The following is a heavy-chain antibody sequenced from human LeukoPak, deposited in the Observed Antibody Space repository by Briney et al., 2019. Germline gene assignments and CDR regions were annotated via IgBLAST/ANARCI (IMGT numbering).Heavy chain of an antibody. CDR3: ARNPRAVYSSSSGYMDV. Sequence: GGSLRLSCAASEFTFSIYAMSWVRQAPEKGLEWVSVISGGGDTTYYADSVKGRFTISRDNSKNTLYLQMNSLRAEDTAVYYCARNPRAVYSSSSGYMDVWGKGTTVTVSS. V-gene: IGHV3-23*01. CDR1: EFTFSIYA. CDR2: ISGGGDTT. D-gene: IGHD6-6*01. J-gene: IGHJ6*03.